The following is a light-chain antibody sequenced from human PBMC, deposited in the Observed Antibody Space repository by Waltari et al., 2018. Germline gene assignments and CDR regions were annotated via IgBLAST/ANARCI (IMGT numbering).Light chain of an antibody. Sequence: LTLPVTLGQPASISCKSSQSLVHTDGNTHLNWFQQRPGQSPRRLIYRVFNRDSGVPDRFSGSGSGTDFTLKISRVEAEDVGVYYCMQGTHWPYTFGQGTKLDIK. J-gene: IGKJ2*01. CDR3: MQGTHWPYT. V-gene: IGKV2-30*02. CDR2: RVF. CDR1: QSLVHTDGNTH.